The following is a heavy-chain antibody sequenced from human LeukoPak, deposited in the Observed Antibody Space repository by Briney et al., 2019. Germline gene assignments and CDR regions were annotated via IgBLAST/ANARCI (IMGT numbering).Heavy chain of an antibody. CDR1: GGSISSGNYY. CDR3: ARAGPRYDSSGYSIGRDAFDI. Sequence: SETLSLTCTVSGGSISSGNYYWSWIRQPAGKGLEWIGRIYSSGSTNYNPSLKSRVTISVDTSKNQFSLKLSSVAAADTAVYYCARAGPRYDSSGYSIGRDAFDIWGQGTMVTVSS. CDR2: IYSSGST. V-gene: IGHV4-61*02. D-gene: IGHD3-22*01. J-gene: IGHJ3*02.